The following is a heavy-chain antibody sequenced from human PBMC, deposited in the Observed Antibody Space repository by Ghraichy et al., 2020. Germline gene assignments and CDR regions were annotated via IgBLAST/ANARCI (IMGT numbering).Heavy chain of an antibody. CDR2: ISGSGGST. CDR1: GFTFSSYA. D-gene: IGHD2-2*01. Sequence: GGSLRLSCAASGFTFSSYAMSWVRQAPGKGLEWVSAISGSGGSTYYADSVKGRFTISRDNSKNTLYLQMNSLRAEDTAVYYCANYKDQLLFPNDAFDIWGQGTMVTVSS. J-gene: IGHJ3*02. CDR3: ANYKDQLLFPNDAFDI. V-gene: IGHV3-23*01.